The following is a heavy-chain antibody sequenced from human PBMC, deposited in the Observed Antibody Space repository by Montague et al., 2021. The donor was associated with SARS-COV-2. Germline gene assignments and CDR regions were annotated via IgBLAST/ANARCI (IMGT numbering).Heavy chain of an antibody. J-gene: IGHJ4*02. Sequence: SETLSLTCTVSGGSISPYYWNWIRQPPGEELEWIGYIYYTGGTKYNPSLKSRVSMSVDTSKNQFSLRLTSVGAADTAVYYCARIAMAATFDSWGQGALVTVSS. CDR1: GGSISPYY. D-gene: IGHD6-19*01. V-gene: IGHV4-59*13. CDR2: IYYTGGT. CDR3: ARIAMAATFDS.